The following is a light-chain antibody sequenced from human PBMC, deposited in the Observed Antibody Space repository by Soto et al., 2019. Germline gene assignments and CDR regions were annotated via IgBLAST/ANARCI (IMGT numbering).Light chain of an antibody. J-gene: IGKJ1*01. CDR3: QQYKSYWT. V-gene: IGKV1-5*03. CDR1: QRISSW. CDR2: KAS. Sequence: DIQMTQSPSTLSASVGDSVTITCRASQRISSWLAWYQQKPGKAPKLLIYKASSLESGVQSRFSGSGSGTEFTLTSSSLQPDDFATYYCQQYKSYWTFGQGTKVEIK.